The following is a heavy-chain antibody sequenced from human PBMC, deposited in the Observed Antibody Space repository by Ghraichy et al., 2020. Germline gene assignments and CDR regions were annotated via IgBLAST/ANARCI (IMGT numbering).Heavy chain of an antibody. Sequence: SLNISCTVSGGSISSGSYYWSWIRQPAGKGLEWIGRIYTSGSTNYNPSLKSRVTISVDTSKNQFSLKLSSVTAADTAVYYCARRTHARVETPGYSSSGYRHYYMDVWGKGTTVTVSS. CDR2: IYTSGST. V-gene: IGHV4-61*02. J-gene: IGHJ6*03. D-gene: IGHD6-13*01. CDR3: ARRTHARVETPGYSSSGYRHYYMDV. CDR1: GGSISSGSYY.